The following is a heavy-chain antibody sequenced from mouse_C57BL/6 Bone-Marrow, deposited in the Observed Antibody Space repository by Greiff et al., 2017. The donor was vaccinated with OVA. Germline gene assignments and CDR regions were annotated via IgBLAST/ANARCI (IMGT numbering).Heavy chain of an antibody. CDR1: GFSLTSYG. CDR3: ASYITTVVAQYFDV. V-gene: IGHV2-4*01. J-gene: IGHJ1*03. Sequence: QVQLQESGPGLVQPSQSLSITCTVSGFSLTSYGVHWVRQPPGKGLEWLGVIWSGGSTDYNAAFISRLSISKDNSKSQVFFKMNSLQADDTAIYYCASYITTVVAQYFDVWGTGTTVTVSS. CDR2: IWSGGST. D-gene: IGHD1-1*01.